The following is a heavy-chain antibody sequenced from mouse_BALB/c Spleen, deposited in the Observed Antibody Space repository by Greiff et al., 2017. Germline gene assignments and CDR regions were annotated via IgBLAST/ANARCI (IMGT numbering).Heavy chain of an antibody. V-gene: IGHV1-55*01. CDR3: SRWRYDSNYYAMDY. Sequence: QVQLKQPGAELVKPGASVKMSCKASGYTFTSYWINWVKQRPGQGLEWIGDIYPGRGITNYHEKFKGKATLTLDTSSSTAYMQLSSLTSEDSAVDYGSRWRYDSNYYAMDYWGQGTAVTVSS. CDR1: GYTFTSYW. CDR2: IYPGRGIT. D-gene: IGHD2-14*01. J-gene: IGHJ4*01.